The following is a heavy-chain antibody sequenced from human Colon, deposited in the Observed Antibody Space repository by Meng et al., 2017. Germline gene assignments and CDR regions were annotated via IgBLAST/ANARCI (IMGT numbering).Heavy chain of an antibody. CDR3: ATLVRGTGIVRDY. D-gene: IGHD1-26*01. V-gene: IGHV3-7*01. J-gene: IGHJ4*02. CDR2: IKPDVSEK. CDR1: GFIIANNW. Sequence: GESLKISCTPSGFIIANNWMRWVRQAPGKGLECVANIKPDVSEKYYVDSVKGRFTISRDNAKNSLYLQMNSLRAEDTAVYYCATLVRGTGIVRDYWDQGTLVTVSS.